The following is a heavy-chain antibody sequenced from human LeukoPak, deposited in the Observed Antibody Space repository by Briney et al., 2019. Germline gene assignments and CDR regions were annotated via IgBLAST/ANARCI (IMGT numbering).Heavy chain of an antibody. V-gene: IGHV3-21*01. CDR2: IGSDGSYI. D-gene: IGHD1-1*01. CDR1: GFTFRSHN. J-gene: IGHJ3*02. CDR3: ARKMKTGDRVGAFDI. Sequence: GGSLRLSCAASGFTFRSHNMNWVRQAPMKGLEWVSSIGSDGSYIYYADSVKGRFTVSRDNAKNSLYLQMNSLTAEDTAVYYCARKMKTGDRVGAFDIWGQGTVVTISS.